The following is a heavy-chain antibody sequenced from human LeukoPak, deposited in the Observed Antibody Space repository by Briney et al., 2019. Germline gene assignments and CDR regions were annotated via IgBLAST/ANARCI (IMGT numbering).Heavy chain of an antibody. CDR1: GYTFTSYG. D-gene: IGHD2-15*01. J-gene: IGHJ6*02. CDR2: ISAYNGNT. CDR3: ARDPLNYCSGGSCYSRRNYYGMDV. V-gene: IGHV1-18*01. Sequence: ASVKVSCKASGYTFTSYGISWVRQAPGQGLEWMGWISAYNGNTNYAQELQGRVTMTTDTSTSTAYMELRSLRSDDTAVYYCARDPLNYCSGGSCYSRRNYYGMDVWGQGTTVTVSS.